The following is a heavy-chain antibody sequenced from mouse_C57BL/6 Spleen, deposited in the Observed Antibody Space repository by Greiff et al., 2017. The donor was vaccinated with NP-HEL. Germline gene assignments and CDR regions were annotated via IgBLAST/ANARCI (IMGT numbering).Heavy chain of an antibody. Sequence: VQLQQSGPELVKPGASVKISCKASGYTFTDYYMNWVKQSHGKSLEWIGDINPNNGGTSYNQKFKGKATLTVDKSSSTAYMELRSLTSEDSAVYYCARWELRQGPYAMDYWGQGTSVTVSS. CDR3: ARWELRQGPYAMDY. D-gene: IGHD2-4*01. CDR2: INPNNGGT. V-gene: IGHV1-26*01. J-gene: IGHJ4*01. CDR1: GYTFTDYY.